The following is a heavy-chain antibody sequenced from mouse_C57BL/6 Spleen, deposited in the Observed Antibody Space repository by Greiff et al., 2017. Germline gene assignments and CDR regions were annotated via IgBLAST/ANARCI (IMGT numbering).Heavy chain of an antibody. J-gene: IGHJ2*01. D-gene: IGHD1-1*01. CDR2: IYPRSGNT. CDR3: ARWGTTVVPCDY. CDR1: GYTFTSYG. V-gene: IGHV1-81*01. Sequence: LVESGAELARPGASVKLSCKASGYTFTSYGISWVKQRTGQGLEWIGEIYPRSGNTYYNEKFKGKATLTADKSSSTAYMELRSLTSEDSAVYFCARWGTTVVPCDYGGQGTTLTVSS.